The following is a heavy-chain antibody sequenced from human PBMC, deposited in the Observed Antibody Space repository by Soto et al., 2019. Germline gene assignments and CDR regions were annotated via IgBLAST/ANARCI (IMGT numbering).Heavy chain of an antibody. V-gene: IGHV3-30*03. CDR3: ARGAYYDVLTGSYSYGMDV. CDR2: ILYDGSNK. D-gene: IGHD3-9*01. J-gene: IGHJ6*02. CDR1: GFTFISYG. Sequence: LRLSCAASGFTFISYGMHWVRQSTGKCREFAAAILYDGSNKYYADSGEGRFTISRDNSKNTLYLQMNSLRAEDKAVYYCARGAYYDVLTGSYSYGMDVWRQGTTVTVSS.